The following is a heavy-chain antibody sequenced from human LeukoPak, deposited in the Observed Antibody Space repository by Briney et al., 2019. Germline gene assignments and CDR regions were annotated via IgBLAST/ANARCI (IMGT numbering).Heavy chain of an antibody. J-gene: IGHJ4*02. Sequence: GGSLRLSCAASGFTFTTYWMHWVRQAPGKGLVWVSHINSDGSITSYADSVKGRFTISRDNAKNMLYLQMNSLRAEDTAVYHCARASGGYYDSSGSFDYWGQGTLVTVSS. D-gene: IGHD3-22*01. V-gene: IGHV3-74*01. CDR1: GFTFTTYW. CDR2: INSDGSIT. CDR3: ARASGGYYDSSGSFDY.